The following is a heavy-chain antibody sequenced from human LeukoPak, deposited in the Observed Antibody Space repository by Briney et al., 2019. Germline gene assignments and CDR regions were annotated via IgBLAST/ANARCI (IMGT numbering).Heavy chain of an antibody. CDR2: ISGSGGST. V-gene: IGHV3-23*01. J-gene: IGHJ4*02. Sequence: GGSLRLSCAASGFTFSSYAMSWVRQAPGKGLEWVSAISGSGGSTYYADSVKGRFTISRDNSKNTLYLQMNSLRAEDTAVYYCANQNTKKGELGRLGVDYWGQGTLVTVSS. D-gene: IGHD1-1*01. CDR3: ANQNTKKGELGRLGVDY. CDR1: GFTFSSYA.